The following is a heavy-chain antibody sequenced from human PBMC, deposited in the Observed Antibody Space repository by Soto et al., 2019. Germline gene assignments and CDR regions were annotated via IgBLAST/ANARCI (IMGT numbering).Heavy chain of an antibody. CDR3: ARGKGGYDSQAYYYYMDV. CDR2: INHSGST. Sequence: SETLSLTCAVYGGSFSGYYWSWIRQPPGKGLEWIGEINHSGSTNYNPSLKSRVTISVDTSKNQFSLKLSSVTAADTAVYYCARGKGGYDSQAYYYYMDVWGKGTTVTVSS. D-gene: IGHD5-12*01. V-gene: IGHV4-34*01. CDR1: GGSFSGYY. J-gene: IGHJ6*03.